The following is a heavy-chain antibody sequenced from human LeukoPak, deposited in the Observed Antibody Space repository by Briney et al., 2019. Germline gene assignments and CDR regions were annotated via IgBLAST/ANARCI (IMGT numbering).Heavy chain of an antibody. CDR3: ARGDFREDLVVDY. V-gene: IGHV3-30-3*01. CDR2: ISYDGSNK. J-gene: IGHJ4*02. D-gene: IGHD3-3*01. CDR1: GFTFSSYA. Sequence: GALRLSCAASGFTFSSYAMHWVRPAPGKGVEWVAVISYDGSNKYYADSVKGRFTISRDNSKNTLYLQMNSLRAEDTAVYYCARGDFREDLVVDYWGQGTLVTVSS.